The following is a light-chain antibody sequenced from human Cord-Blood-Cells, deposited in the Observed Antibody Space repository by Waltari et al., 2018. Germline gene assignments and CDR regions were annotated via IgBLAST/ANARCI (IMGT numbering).Light chain of an antibody. J-gene: IGKJ1*01. CDR1: QSVSSSY. CDR3: QQYGSSSWT. CDR2: GAS. V-gene: IGKV3-20*01. Sequence: EIVLTQSPGTLSLSPGERATLSCRASQSVSSSYLAWYQQKPGQAPRLLICGASSRATGIPDRCSGRGAGTDVALTISRLEAEDFAVDYCQQYGSSSWTFGQGTKVEIK.